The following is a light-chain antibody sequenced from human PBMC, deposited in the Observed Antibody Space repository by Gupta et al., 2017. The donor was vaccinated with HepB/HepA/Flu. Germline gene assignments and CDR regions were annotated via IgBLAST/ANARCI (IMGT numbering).Light chain of an antibody. V-gene: IGLV3-9*01. CDR3: QQWDSATVV. J-gene: IGLJ2*01. CDR2: RDR. Sequence: SYELTQPPSVSVAQGQTATITCGGSNIGSQNVHWYQQKPGQAPVLAIYRDRERYSGSPERFSGSKSGSTATLTIRRGQGGDEDDYYWQQWDSATVVFGGGTKLTVL. CDR1: NIGSQN.